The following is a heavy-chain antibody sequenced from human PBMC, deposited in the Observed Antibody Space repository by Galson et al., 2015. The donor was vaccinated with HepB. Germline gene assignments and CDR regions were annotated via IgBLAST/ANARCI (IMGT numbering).Heavy chain of an antibody. D-gene: IGHD5-12*01. J-gene: IGHJ6*03. Sequence: SLRLSCAASGFTFSSYWMGWVRQAPGKGLEWVANIKQDGSEKYYVDSVKGRFTISRDNAKNSLYLQMNSLRAEDTAVYYCAREWNSGYDFSYYYMDVWGKGTTVTVSS. CDR3: AREWNSGYDFSYYYMDV. CDR2: IKQDGSEK. V-gene: IGHV3-7*01. CDR1: GFTFSSYW.